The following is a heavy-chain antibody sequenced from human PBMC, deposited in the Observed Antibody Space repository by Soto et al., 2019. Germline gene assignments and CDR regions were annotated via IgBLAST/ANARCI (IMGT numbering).Heavy chain of an antibody. V-gene: IGHV1-18*01. CDR1: GYTLTSYG. CDR2: ISAYNGDT. J-gene: IGHJ6*02. Sequence: QVQLVQSGAEVTKPGASVKVSCKASGYTLTSYGISWVRQAPGQGLEGMGWISAYNGDTNYAQSVQGRVTMTTDTSTPTAYMELPSLRSDDTAVYYCATTIGSSYSYYGMDVWGQGTTVTVSS. D-gene: IGHD5-12*01. CDR3: ATTIGSSYSYYGMDV.